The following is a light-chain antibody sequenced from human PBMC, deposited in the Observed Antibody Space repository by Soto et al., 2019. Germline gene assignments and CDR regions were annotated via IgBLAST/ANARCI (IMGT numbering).Light chain of an antibody. V-gene: IGKV3-20*01. Sequence: EMIMAQSPGTLSVSPGERATLSCRAAQGVTTNFAWYQQKSGQSPRLLIYDVSNRATGVPARFSGSGSGTDFTLTISRLEPEDFAVYYCQQYGSSPPLTFGGGTKVDIK. CDR1: QGVTTN. J-gene: IGKJ4*01. CDR3: QQYGSSPPLT. CDR2: DVS.